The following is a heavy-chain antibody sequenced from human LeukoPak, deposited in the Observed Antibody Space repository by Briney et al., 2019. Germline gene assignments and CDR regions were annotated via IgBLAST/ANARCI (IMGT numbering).Heavy chain of an antibody. CDR3: ARLKGYSSGWYPSYYFDY. J-gene: IGHJ4*02. CDR1: GGSISSSY. D-gene: IGHD6-19*01. Sequence: SETLSLTCTVSGGSISSSYWSWTRQPPGKGLEWIGYIYYTGSTNYNPSLKSRVTISVDTSKNQFSLKLSSVTAADTAVYYCARLKGYSSGWYPSYYFDYWGQGTLVTVSS. CDR2: IYYTGST. V-gene: IGHV4-59*08.